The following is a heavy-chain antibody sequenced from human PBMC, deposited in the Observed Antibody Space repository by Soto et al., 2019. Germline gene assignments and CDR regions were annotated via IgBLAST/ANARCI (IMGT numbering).Heavy chain of an antibody. CDR1: GFTFRSYA. J-gene: IGHJ4*02. V-gene: IGHV3-30-3*01. D-gene: IGHD1-26*01. CDR2: ISYDGSNK. Sequence: GGSLRLSCAASGFTFRSYAMHWVRQAPGKGLEWVAVISYDGSNKYYADSVKGRFTISRDNSKNTLYLQMNSLRAEDTAVYYCARDSGSQTCYFDYWGQGTLVTVSS. CDR3: ARDSGSQTCYFDY.